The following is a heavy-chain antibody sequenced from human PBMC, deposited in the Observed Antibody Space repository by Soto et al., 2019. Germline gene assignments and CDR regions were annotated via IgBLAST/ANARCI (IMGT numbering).Heavy chain of an antibody. D-gene: IGHD5-18*01. CDR1: GFTFSSYG. CDR2: IWCDGSNK. J-gene: IGHJ1*01. CDR3: ARDSVIGTAMVEFFQH. Sequence: QVQLVESGGGVVQPGRSLRLSCAASGFTFSSYGMHWVRQAPGKGLEWVAVIWCDGSNKYYADSVKGRFTISRDNSKNTLYLQLNSLRAEDTAVYYCARDSVIGTAMVEFFQHWCQGTLVTVAS. V-gene: IGHV3-33*01.